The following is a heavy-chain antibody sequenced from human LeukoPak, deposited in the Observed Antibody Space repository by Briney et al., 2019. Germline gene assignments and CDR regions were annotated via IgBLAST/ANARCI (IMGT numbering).Heavy chain of an antibody. CDR3: ARRGWNQRPLDY. V-gene: IGHV1-46*01. CDR2: INPSGGST. J-gene: IGHJ4*02. Sequence: ASVKVSCKASGYIFTGYYMHWVRQAPGQGLEWMGIINPSGGSTSYAQKFQGRVTMTRDMSTSTVYMELSSLRSEDTAVYYCARRGWNQRPLDYWGQGTLVTVSS. D-gene: IGHD1-1*01. CDR1: GYIFTGYY.